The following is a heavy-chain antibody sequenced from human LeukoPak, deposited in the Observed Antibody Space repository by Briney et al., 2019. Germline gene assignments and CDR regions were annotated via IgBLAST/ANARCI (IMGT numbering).Heavy chain of an antibody. Sequence: SETLSLTCTVSGGSISSGGYYWSWIRQHPGEGLEWIGYIYYSGSTYYNPSLKSRITISVDPSKSQFSLKLSSVTAADTAVYYCARSRQAVNWFDPWGQGTLVTVSS. CDR2: IYYSGST. CDR3: ARSRQAVNWFDP. J-gene: IGHJ5*02. CDR1: GGSISSGGYY. V-gene: IGHV4-31*03. D-gene: IGHD4-11*01.